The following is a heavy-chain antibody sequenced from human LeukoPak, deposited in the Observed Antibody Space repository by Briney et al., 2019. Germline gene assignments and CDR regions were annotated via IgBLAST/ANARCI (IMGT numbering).Heavy chain of an antibody. CDR3: WSAGRGQTRHDGPFYS. CDR2: MNPNSGNT. V-gene: IGHV1-8*02. Sequence: GASVRLSCRASGYTFTNVNINWVPEAPGQGLECMGWMNPNSGNTGYAQHFQGRVTITRNTSISTAYMELSSRSSEDTAVYYSWSAGRGQTRHDGPFYSWGQGKMFTVSS. D-gene: IGHD2-8*01. J-gene: IGHJ3*02. CDR1: GYTFTNVN.